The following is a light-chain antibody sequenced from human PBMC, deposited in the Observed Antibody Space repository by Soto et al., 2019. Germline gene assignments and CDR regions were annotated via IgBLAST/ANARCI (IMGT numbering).Light chain of an antibody. V-gene: IGKV1-33*01. CDR3: QQYDNLWLT. CDR2: DAS. Sequence: DIQMTQSPSSLSASVGDRVTITCQASQDISNYLNWYQQKPGKAPKLLIYDASNLETGVPSRFSGSGSGTDFTFTTSSLQPEDIATYYCQQYDNLWLTFGGGTKVEIK. CDR1: QDISNY. J-gene: IGKJ4*01.